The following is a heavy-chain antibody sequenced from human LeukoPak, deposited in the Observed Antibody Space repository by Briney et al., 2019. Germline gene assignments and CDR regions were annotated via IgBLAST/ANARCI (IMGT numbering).Heavy chain of an antibody. CDR2: ISGSGGST. CDR1: GFTFSSYS. Sequence: GGSLRLSCAASGFTFSSYSMNWVRQAPGKGLEWVSAISGSGGSTYYADSVKGRFTISRDNSKNTLYLQMNSLRAEDTAVYYCAKDYGSGSPNYFDYWGQGTLVTVSS. J-gene: IGHJ4*02. V-gene: IGHV3-23*01. D-gene: IGHD3-10*01. CDR3: AKDYGSGSPNYFDY.